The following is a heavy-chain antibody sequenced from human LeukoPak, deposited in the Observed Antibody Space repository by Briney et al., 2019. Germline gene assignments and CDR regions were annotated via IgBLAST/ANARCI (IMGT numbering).Heavy chain of an antibody. CDR2: INPNSGGT. CDR3: AQYDSSGYYLRAFDI. J-gene: IGHJ3*02. D-gene: IGHD3-22*01. V-gene: IGHV1-2*06. CDR1: GYTFTGHY. Sequence: ASVKVSCKASGYTFTGHYMHWVRQAPGQGLEWMGRINPNSGGTNYAQKFQGRVTMTRDTSISTAYMELSRLRSDDTAVYYCAQYDSSGYYLRAFDIWGQGTMVTVSS.